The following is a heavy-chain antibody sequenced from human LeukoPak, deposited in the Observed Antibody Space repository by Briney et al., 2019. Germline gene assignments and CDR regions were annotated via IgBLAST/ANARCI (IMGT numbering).Heavy chain of an antibody. Sequence: GASVKVSFKASGYTFTSYGISWVRQAPGQGLEWMGWISAYNGNTNYAQKLQGRVTMTTDTSTSTAYMELRSLRSDDTAVYYCARALRHIAVAAPIDYWGQGTLVTVSS. D-gene: IGHD6-19*01. CDR2: ISAYNGNT. V-gene: IGHV1-18*01. J-gene: IGHJ4*02. CDR1: GYTFTSYG. CDR3: ARALRHIAVAAPIDY.